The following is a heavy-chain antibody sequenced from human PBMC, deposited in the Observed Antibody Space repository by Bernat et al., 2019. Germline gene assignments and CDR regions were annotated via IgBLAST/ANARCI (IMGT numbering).Heavy chain of an antibody. V-gene: IGHV4-31*03. CDR2: IYYSGST. J-gene: IGHJ3*02. CDR3: ARDQVFAAFDI. CDR1: GDSVNSTNYY. Sequence: QLQLQESGPGLVKPSETLSLTCSVSGDSVNSTNYYWGWIRQHPGKGLEWIGYIYYSGSTYYNPSLKSRVTISVDTSKNQFSLKLSSVTAADTAVYYCARDQVFAAFDIWGQGTMVTVSS.